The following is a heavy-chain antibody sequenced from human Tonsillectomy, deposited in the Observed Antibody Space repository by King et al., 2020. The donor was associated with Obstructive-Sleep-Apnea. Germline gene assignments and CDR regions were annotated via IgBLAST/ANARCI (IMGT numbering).Heavy chain of an antibody. D-gene: IGHD2-15*01. CDR3: AQDSVGGSSYFTDF. V-gene: IGHV3-23*04. Sequence: VQLVESGGGLVQPGGSLRLSCAASGFTFSFSTYAMTWVRQAPGQGLEWVSSISGSGDRTFYADSVKGRFTISRDNPMRTLYLQMNSLRAEDTAMYYCAQDSVGGSSYFTDFWGQGTPVTVS. J-gene: IGHJ4*02. CDR2: ISGSGDRT. CDR1: GFTFSFSTYA.